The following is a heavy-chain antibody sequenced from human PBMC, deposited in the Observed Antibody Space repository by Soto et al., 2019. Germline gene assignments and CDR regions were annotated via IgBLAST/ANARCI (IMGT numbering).Heavy chain of an antibody. CDR3: ARISYSSSGDYYYGMDV. D-gene: IGHD6-6*01. CDR1: VFSLSTRGMC. CDR2: IDWDDDK. J-gene: IGHJ6*02. Sequence: SGHTLVNPTQTLTLTCTFSVFSLSTRGMCVSWIRQPPGKALEWLALIDWDDDKYYSTSLKTRLTISKDTSKNQVVLTMTNMDPVDTATYYCARISYSSSGDYYYGMDVWGQGTTVTVS. V-gene: IGHV2-70*01.